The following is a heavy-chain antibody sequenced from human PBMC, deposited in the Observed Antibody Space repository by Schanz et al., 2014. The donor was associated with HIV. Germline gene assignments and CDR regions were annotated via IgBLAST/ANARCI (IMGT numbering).Heavy chain of an antibody. D-gene: IGHD2-2*01. J-gene: IGHJ4*02. V-gene: IGHV3-33*01. CDR3: ARDSQLFCSSTSCLFDC. CDR1: GFTFSSYG. Sequence: QVQLVESGGGVVQPGRSLRLSCAVSGFTFSSYGMHWVRQSPVKGLEWVAIINYDGSNKYYADSVKGRFTISRDDSMNTLHLQMNSLKTEDTAVYFCARDSQLFCSSTSCLFDCWGQGTLVTVSS. CDR2: INYDGSNK.